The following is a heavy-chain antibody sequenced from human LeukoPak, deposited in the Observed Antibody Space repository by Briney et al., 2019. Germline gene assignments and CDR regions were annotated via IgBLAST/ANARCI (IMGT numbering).Heavy chain of an antibody. CDR3: ANHLTYYAVKSGFGY. D-gene: IGHD2-2*01. CDR1: GFTLSSYA. CDR2: IRASGGRT. V-gene: IGHV3-23*01. Sequence: PGRCLRLSRVASGFTLSSYAMNWVRQAPAKGLEWVSGIRASGGRTFYADSVRGRFTISRDNPKHTLYMQMNSLRVEDTAVYYCANHLTYYAVKSGFGYWGQGTLVTVSS. J-gene: IGHJ4*02.